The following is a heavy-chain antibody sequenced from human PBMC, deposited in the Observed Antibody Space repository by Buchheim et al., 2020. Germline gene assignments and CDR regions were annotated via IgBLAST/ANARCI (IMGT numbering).Heavy chain of an antibody. CDR2: INHSGST. CDR3: ARGRWNRIVGATRCFDY. J-gene: IGHJ4*02. D-gene: IGHD1-26*01. V-gene: IGHV4-34*01. CDR1: GGSFSGYY. Sequence: QVQLQESGPGLVKPSETLSLTCAVYGGSFSGYYWSWIRQPPGKGLEWIGEINHSGSTNYNPSLKSRVTISVDTSKNQFSLKLSSVTAADTAVYYWARGRWNRIVGATRCFDYWGQGTL.